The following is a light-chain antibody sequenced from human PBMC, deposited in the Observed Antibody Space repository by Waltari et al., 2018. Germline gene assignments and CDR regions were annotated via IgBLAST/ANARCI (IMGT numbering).Light chain of an antibody. J-gene: IGLJ2*01. CDR2: DVN. CDR3: SSYTSGSTYVV. V-gene: IGLV2-14*03. CDR1: SRDVGSYNY. Sequence: QSALTQPASVSGSRGQSITISCTGTSRDVGSYNYVSWYLQYPGKAPKLIIFDVNKRPSGVSNRFSGSKSANTASLTISGLQAEDETDYYCSSYTSGSTYVVFGGGTKLTVL.